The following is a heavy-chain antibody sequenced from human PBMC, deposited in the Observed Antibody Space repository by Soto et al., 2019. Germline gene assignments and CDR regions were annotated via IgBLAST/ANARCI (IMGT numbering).Heavy chain of an antibody. D-gene: IGHD6-19*01. CDR2: IYNSVIT. Sequence: QVLMHESGPGRVKPSETLSLTCTVSGASVSSGNQYWSWIRQPPGKRLEWIGFIYNSVITNYSPSLKSRVSISADTSRNQFSLKMSSVTAADTAVYYCARGWDANSWGQGALVTVSS. J-gene: IGHJ4*02. CDR3: ARGWDANS. V-gene: IGHV4-61*01. CDR1: GASVSSGNQY.